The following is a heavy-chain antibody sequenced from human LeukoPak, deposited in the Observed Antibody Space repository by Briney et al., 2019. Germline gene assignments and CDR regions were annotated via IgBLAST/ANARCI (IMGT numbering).Heavy chain of an antibody. V-gene: IGHV3-30*18. Sequence: PGGSLRLSCAAPGFTFSSYGMHWVRQAPGKGLEWVAVISYDGSNKYYADSVKGRFTISRDNSKNTLYLQMNSLRAEDTAVYYCAKVVSSSWYFFDYWGQGTLVTVSS. J-gene: IGHJ4*02. CDR2: ISYDGSNK. D-gene: IGHD6-13*01. CDR3: AKVVSSSWYFFDY. CDR1: GFTFSSYG.